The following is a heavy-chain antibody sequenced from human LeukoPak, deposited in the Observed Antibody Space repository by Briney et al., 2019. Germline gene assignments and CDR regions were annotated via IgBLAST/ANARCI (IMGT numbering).Heavy chain of an antibody. J-gene: IGHJ2*01. V-gene: IGHV1-69*04. CDR1: GGTFSSYA. CDR2: IIPILGIA. D-gene: IGHD6-19*01. Sequence: SVKVSCKASGGTFSSYAISWVRQAPGQGLEWMGRIIPILGIANYAQKFQGRVTITADKSTSTAYMELSSLRSEDTAVYYCARAPSTGYSSGWSQVVKFDLWGRGTLVTVSS. CDR3: ARAPSTGYSSGWSQVVKFDL.